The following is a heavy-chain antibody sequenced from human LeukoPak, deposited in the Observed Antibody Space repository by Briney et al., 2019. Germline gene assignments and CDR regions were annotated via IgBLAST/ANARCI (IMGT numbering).Heavy chain of an antibody. CDR3: ARLRHYGSGSYPMTGHWFDP. CDR2: VYYSGIT. CDR1: GGSISSNGYY. D-gene: IGHD3-10*01. Sequence: SETLSLTCTVSGGSISSNGYYWGWIRQSPGEGLEWIGNVYYSGITYYNASLKSRVTISVDTSKNQFSLKVRSVTAADTAVYYCARLRHYGSGSYPMTGHWFDPWGQGTLVSVSS. V-gene: IGHV4-39*01. J-gene: IGHJ5*02.